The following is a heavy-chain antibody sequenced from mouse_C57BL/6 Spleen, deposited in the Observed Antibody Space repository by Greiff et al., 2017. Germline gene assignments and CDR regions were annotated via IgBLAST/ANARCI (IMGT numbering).Heavy chain of an antibody. Sequence: VQLQQSGAELVRPGTSVKVSCKASGYAFTNYLIEWVKQRPGPGLEWIGVINPGSGGTNYTEKFKGKATLTADKSASTAYMQLSSLTSEDSAVYFCARCYYGSSYDYAMDYWGQGTSVTVSS. CDR3: ARCYYGSSYDYAMDY. CDR2: INPGSGGT. D-gene: IGHD1-1*01. J-gene: IGHJ4*01. V-gene: IGHV1-54*01. CDR1: GYAFTNYL.